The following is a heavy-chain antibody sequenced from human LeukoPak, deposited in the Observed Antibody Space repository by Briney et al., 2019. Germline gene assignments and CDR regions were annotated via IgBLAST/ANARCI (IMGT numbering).Heavy chain of an antibody. J-gene: IGHJ3*01. D-gene: IGHD3-10*01. CDR2: IHHTGST. CDR1: GGSISNFF. Sequence: PSETLSLTCSVSGGSISNFFWSWIRQTPGKGLEWIGYIHHTGSTNYNPSLKSRVTMSVDTSKNQFSLKLSSVTAADTGLYYCARWFRWAWRQGTM. CDR3: ARWFRWA. V-gene: IGHV4-59*12.